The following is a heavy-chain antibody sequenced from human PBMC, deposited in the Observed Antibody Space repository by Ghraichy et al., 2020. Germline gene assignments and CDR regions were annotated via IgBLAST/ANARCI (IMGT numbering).Heavy chain of an antibody. Sequence: GGSLRLSCAASGITFKNYAMSWVRQAPGKGLEWVSAISGSGGSTFFADTVKGRFTISRDNSKNKLHLQMNSLRAEDTAVYYCATSRVHVRGSQGSGTYHLDPWGQGTLVTVSS. J-gene: IGHJ5*02. V-gene: IGHV3-23*01. D-gene: IGHD6-19*01. CDR1: GITFKNYA. CDR3: ATSRVHVRGSQGSGTYHLDP. CDR2: ISGSGGST.